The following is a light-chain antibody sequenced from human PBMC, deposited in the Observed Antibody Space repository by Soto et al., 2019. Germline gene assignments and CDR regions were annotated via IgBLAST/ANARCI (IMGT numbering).Light chain of an antibody. CDR1: SSDVGSYNL. CDR3: CSYAGSSTWV. J-gene: IGLJ3*02. Sequence: HSVLTQPASVSGSPGQSTTISCTGTSSDVGSYNLVSWYQQHPGKAPKLMIYEGSKRPSGVSNRFSGSKSGNTASLTISGLQAEDEADYYCCSYAGSSTWVFGGGTKLTVL. V-gene: IGLV2-23*01. CDR2: EGS.